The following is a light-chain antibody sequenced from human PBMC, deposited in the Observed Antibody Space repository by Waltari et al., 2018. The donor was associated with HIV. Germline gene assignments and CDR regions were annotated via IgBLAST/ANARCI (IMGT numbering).Light chain of an antibody. J-gene: IGLJ2*01. CDR3: CSYTGTGVV. Sequence: QSALTQPASVSGSPGQSITISCTGTSSDVGAYNLVSWYQHHAGKAPKRMIFEGTRRPSGVSDRFAGARSGNTASRTISGRQADDGGDYYGCSYTGTGVVFGGGTKLTVL. V-gene: IGLV2-23*01. CDR2: EGT. CDR1: SSDVGAYNL.